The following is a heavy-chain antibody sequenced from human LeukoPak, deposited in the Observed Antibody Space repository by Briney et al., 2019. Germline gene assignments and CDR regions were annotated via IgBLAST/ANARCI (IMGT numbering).Heavy chain of an antibody. CDR3: AKDDYYESSGYIFDY. CDR2: ISGDGGST. Sequence: GGSLRLSCAASGFTFDDYAMHWVRQAPGKGLEWVSLISGDGGSTYYADSVKGRFTISRDDSKNSLYLQMNSLRTEDTALYYCAKDDYYESSGYIFDYWGQGTLVTVSS. D-gene: IGHD3-22*01. V-gene: IGHV3-43*02. CDR1: GFTFDDYA. J-gene: IGHJ4*02.